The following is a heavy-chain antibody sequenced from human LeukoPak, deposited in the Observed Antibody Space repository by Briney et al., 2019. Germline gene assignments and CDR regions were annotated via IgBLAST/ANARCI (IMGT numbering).Heavy chain of an antibody. V-gene: IGHV1-2*04. CDR1: GYTFTGYY. CDR2: INPNSGGT. CDR3: ARAGTVEMTPLDY. D-gene: IGHD5-24*01. Sequence: ASVKVSCKASGYTFTGYYMHWVRQAPGQGLEWMGWINPNSGGTNYAQEFQGWVAMTRDTSISTAYMELSRLRSDDTAVYYCARAGTVEMTPLDYWGQGTLVTVSS. J-gene: IGHJ4*02.